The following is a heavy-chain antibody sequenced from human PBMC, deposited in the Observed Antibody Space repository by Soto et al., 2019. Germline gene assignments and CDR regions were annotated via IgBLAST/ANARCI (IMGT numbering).Heavy chain of an antibody. D-gene: IGHD6-6*01. Sequence: QVQLVQAGAEVKNPGASVKVSCKASGYTFFNYGITWVRQAPGQGLEWMGWISAYNGNRNYAQKFQGRVTMTTDTSTSTPYMELRTLRSDDTAVYYCARSPIAATGSLDYWGQGTLVTVSS. V-gene: IGHV1-18*01. CDR3: ARSPIAATGSLDY. CDR2: ISAYNGNR. CDR1: GYTFFNYG. J-gene: IGHJ4*02.